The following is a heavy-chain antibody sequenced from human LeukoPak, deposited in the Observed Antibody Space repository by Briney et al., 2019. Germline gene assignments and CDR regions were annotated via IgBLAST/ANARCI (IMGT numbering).Heavy chain of an antibody. CDR3: AREAIPARIAVAGTVRGYYYYMDV. Sequence: RASETLSLTCSVSGDSISYFYWSWIRQAAGKALEWIGRISGSGSTNYNPSLKSRVTISVDTSKNQFSLKLSSVTAADTAVYYCAREAIPARIAVAGTVRGYYYYMDVWGKGTTVTISS. V-gene: IGHV4-4*07. CDR2: ISGSGST. D-gene: IGHD6-19*01. J-gene: IGHJ6*03. CDR1: GDSISYFY.